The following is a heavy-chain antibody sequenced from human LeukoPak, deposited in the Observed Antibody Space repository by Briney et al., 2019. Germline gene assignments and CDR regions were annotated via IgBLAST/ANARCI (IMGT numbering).Heavy chain of an antibody. Sequence: GGSLRLSCAASGFTFSSYAMSWVRQAPGKGLEWVSAISGSGGSTYYADSVKGRFTISRDNTKNTLYLQMNSLRAEDTAVYYCAKDLDRYYDSSGYYPSDYWGQGTLVTVSS. V-gene: IGHV3-23*01. CDR3: AKDLDRYYDSSGYYPSDY. CDR1: GFTFSSYA. J-gene: IGHJ4*02. CDR2: ISGSGGST. D-gene: IGHD3-22*01.